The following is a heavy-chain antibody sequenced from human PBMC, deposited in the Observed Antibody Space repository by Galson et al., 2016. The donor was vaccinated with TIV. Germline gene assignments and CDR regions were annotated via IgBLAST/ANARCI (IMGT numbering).Heavy chain of an antibody. CDR3: ARDGARIGAHSAFDI. CDR2: ISSRGTYT. Sequence: LRLSCAASGFTFNTYKMNWVRQAPGKGLEWISSISSRGTYTHYADSVKGRVTISRDNANNSLYLQMNSLRAEDTAVYYCARDGARIGAHSAFDIWGQGTMATVSS. V-gene: IGHV3-21*06. D-gene: IGHD3-16*01. CDR1: GFTFNTYK. J-gene: IGHJ3*02.